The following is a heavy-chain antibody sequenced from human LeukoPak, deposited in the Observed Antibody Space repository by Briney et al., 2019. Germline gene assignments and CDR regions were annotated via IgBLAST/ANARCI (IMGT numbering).Heavy chain of an antibody. D-gene: IGHD1-26*01. CDR3: AKDLTIVGATINFDY. Sequence: GGSLRLSCAASGFTFSSYAMTWVRQAPGKGLEWVSTISGSGVTTYYTDSVKGRFTISRDKSKNTLYLQMNSLRAEDTAVYYCAKDLTIVGATINFDYWGQGTLVTVSS. CDR2: ISGSGVTT. CDR1: GFTFSSYA. J-gene: IGHJ4*02. V-gene: IGHV3-23*01.